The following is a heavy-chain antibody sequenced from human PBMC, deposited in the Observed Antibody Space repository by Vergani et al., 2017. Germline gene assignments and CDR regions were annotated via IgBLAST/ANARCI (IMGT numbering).Heavy chain of an antibody. Sequence: QVQLVQSGAEVKKPGASVKVSCKASGYTFTSYDIKWVRQATGQGLEWMGWMNPNSGNTGYAQKFQGRVTMTRNTSISTAYMELSSLRTEDTAVYYCAEESSAPLDFWSGQGFDYWGQGTLVTVSS. J-gene: IGHJ4*02. CDR1: GYTFTSYD. CDR2: MNPNSGNT. V-gene: IGHV1-8*01. D-gene: IGHD3-3*01. CDR3: AEESSAPLDFWSGQGFDY.